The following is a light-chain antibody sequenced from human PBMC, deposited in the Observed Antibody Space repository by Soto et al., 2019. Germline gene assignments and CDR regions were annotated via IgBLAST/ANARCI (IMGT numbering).Light chain of an antibody. Sequence: EIVMTQSPATLSVSPGERATLSCRASQSTYTNLAWYQHKPGQAPRLLIYGASTRATAIPARFSGSGSGTDFTLTISSLQSEDFAVYYCQQYNKSPLTFGGGTKVEIK. CDR3: QQYNKSPLT. CDR2: GAS. J-gene: IGKJ4*01. CDR1: QSTYTN. V-gene: IGKV3-15*01.